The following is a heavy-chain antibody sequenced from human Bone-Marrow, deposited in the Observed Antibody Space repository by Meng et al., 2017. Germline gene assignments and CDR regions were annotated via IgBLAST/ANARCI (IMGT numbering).Heavy chain of an antibody. J-gene: IGHJ4*01. CDR1: GFTFDDYA. CDR3: AKDYYDHATALDY. Sequence: GGSLRLSCAASGFTFDDYAMHWVRQAPGKGLEWVSGISWNSGSIGYADSVKGRFTISRDNAKNSLYLQMNSLRAEDTALYYCAKDYYDHATALDYWGHGTRVTGYS. CDR2: ISWNSGSI. D-gene: IGHD3-22*01. V-gene: IGHV3-9*01.